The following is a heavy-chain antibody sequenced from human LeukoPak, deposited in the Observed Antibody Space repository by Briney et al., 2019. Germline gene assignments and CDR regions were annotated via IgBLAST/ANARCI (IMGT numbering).Heavy chain of an antibody. CDR1: GYTFTGYY. Sequence: ASVKVSCKASGYTFTGYYMHWVRQAPGQGLEWMGLINPGGGNTNYAQNFQGRVTLTRDTSTSTVYMNVSNLRSEDTAVYYCARESLGSYKTVVIVARGHDAFDMWGQGTMVTVSS. D-gene: IGHD3-22*01. J-gene: IGHJ3*02. CDR3: ARESLGSYKTVVIVARGHDAFDM. CDR2: INPGGGNT. V-gene: IGHV1-46*01.